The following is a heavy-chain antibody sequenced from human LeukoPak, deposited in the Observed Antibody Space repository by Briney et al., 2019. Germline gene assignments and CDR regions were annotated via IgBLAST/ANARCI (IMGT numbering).Heavy chain of an antibody. V-gene: IGHV3-48*01. CDR1: GFTFSSYS. Sequence: PGGSLRLSCAASGFTFSSYSMNWVRQAPGKGLEWVSYISSSSSTIYYADSVKGRFTISRDNAKNSLYLQMNSLGAEDTAVYYCARIKDSSGYYYDYWGQGTLVTVSS. J-gene: IGHJ4*02. D-gene: IGHD3-22*01. CDR3: ARIKDSSGYYYDY. CDR2: ISSSSSTI.